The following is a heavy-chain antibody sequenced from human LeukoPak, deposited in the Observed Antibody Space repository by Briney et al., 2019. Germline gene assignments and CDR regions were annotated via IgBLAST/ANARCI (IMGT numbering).Heavy chain of an antibody. V-gene: IGHV3-9*01. J-gene: IGHJ4*02. CDR2: ISWNSGSI. D-gene: IGHD3-10*01. CDR1: GFTFDDYA. CDR3: AKARSYYGPSYFDY. Sequence: PGGSLRLSCAASGFTFDDYAMHWVRQAPGKGLEWVSGISWNSGSIGYADSVKGRFTISRDNAKNSLYLQMNSLRAEDTALYYCAKARSYYGPSYFDYWGQGTLVTVSS.